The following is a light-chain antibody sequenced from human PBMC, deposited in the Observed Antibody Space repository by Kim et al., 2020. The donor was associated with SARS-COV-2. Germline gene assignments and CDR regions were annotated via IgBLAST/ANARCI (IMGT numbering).Light chain of an antibody. V-gene: IGLV3-19*01. J-gene: IGLJ2*01. CDR3: QSRDSGGNVL. Sequence: SSELTQDPAVSVALGQTVRITCQVDSLRSYYATWYQQRPRQAPVLVIYGRNNRPSGIPDRFSGSSSGNTASLTISGAQAEDEADFYCQSRDSGGNVLFGGGTKLTVL. CDR2: GRN. CDR1: SLRSYY.